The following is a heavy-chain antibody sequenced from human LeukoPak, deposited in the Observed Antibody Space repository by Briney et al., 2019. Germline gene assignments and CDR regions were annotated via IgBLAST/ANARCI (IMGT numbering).Heavy chain of an antibody. CDR1: GYSLTSYW. Sequence: HGESLKISCKGSGYSLTSYWIGWVRQMPGKGLEWMGIIYPGDSDTRYSPSFQGQVTISAGKSISTAYLQWSSLKASDTAMYYCARAGLRFLEWSRTFDYWGQGTLVTVSS. J-gene: IGHJ4*02. CDR3: ARAGLRFLEWSRTFDY. V-gene: IGHV5-51*01. CDR2: IYPGDSDT. D-gene: IGHD3-3*01.